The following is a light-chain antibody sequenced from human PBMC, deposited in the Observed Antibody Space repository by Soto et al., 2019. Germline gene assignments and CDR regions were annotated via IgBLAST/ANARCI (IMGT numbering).Light chain of an antibody. Sequence: QSALTQPASVSGSPGQSIAISCTGTSSDVGGYNYISWYQQHSGKAPKLMIFDVTNRPSGISDRFSGSKSGNTASLTISGLRAEDEADYYCSSYTTSSTYVFGTGTKVTVL. CDR1: SSDVGGYNY. CDR3: SSYTTSSTYV. CDR2: DVT. V-gene: IGLV2-14*03. J-gene: IGLJ1*01.